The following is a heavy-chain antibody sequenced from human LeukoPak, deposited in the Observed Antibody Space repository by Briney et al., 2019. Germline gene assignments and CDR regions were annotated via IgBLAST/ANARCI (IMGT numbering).Heavy chain of an antibody. V-gene: IGHV1-46*01. CDR2: INPSGGST. CDR3: ARGMGVRGVITQVFFDP. Sequence: ASVKVSCKASGYTFTSYYMHWVRQAPGQGLEWMGIINPSGGSTSYAQKFQGRVTMTRDMSTSTVYMELSSLRSEDTAVYYCARGMGVRGVITQVFFDPWGQGTLVTVSS. D-gene: IGHD3-10*01. J-gene: IGHJ5*02. CDR1: GYTFTSYY.